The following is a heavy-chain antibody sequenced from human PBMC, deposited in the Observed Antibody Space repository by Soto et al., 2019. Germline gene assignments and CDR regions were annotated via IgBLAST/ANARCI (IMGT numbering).Heavy chain of an antibody. J-gene: IGHJ6*02. CDR3: AKDLRTPYYGMDV. CDR2: ISYDGSNK. Sequence: GGSLRLSCAASGFTFSSYGMHWVRQAPGKGLEWVAVISYDGSNKYYADSVKGRFTISRDNPKNTLYLQMNSLRAEDTAVYYCAKDLRTPYYGMDVWGQGTTVTVSS. V-gene: IGHV3-30*18. CDR1: GFTFSSYG.